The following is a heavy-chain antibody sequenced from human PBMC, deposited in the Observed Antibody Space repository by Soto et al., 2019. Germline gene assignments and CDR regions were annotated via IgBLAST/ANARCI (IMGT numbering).Heavy chain of an antibody. J-gene: IGHJ5*02. V-gene: IGHV4-59*01. CDR1: GGSISTYY. Sequence: QVQLQESGPGLVKPSGTLSLTCTVSGGSISTYYWTWIRQPPGKGLEWIGYVHYSGTTNYNPSLKRRVTTSVDTSKNQFSLKLRSVTAADTAVYYCARGKIIGPWGQGTLVTVSS. CDR2: VHYSGTT. D-gene: IGHD3-3*01. CDR3: ARGKIIGP.